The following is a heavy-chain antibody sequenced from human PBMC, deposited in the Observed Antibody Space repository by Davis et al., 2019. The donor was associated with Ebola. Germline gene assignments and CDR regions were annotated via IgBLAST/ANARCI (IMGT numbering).Heavy chain of an antibody. Sequence: MPSETLSLTCSVSGGSIRSSRDYWGWIRQPPGKGLEWIANIYHSGSTYYNASLKSRITISVDTSKNQFSLRLTSVTAADTGVYYCARGQTYGSMVYGMDVWGQGTTVTVSS. D-gene: IGHD3-10*01. V-gene: IGHV4-39*01. CDR1: GGSIRSSRDY. CDR2: IYHSGST. J-gene: IGHJ6*02. CDR3: ARGQTYGSMVYGMDV.